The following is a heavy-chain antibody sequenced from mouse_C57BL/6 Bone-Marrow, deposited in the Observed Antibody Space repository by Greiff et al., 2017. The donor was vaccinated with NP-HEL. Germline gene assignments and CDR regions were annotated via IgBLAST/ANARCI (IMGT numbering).Heavy chain of an antibody. CDR3: ARYDYLDY. CDR2: ISYDGSN. J-gene: IGHJ2*01. Sequence: EVQLQESGPGLVKPSQSLSLTCSVTGYSITSGYYWNWIRQFPGNKLEWMGYISYDGSNNYNPSLKNRISITRDTSKNQFFLKLNSVTTEDTATYYCARYDYLDYWGQGTTLTVSS. D-gene: IGHD2-3*01. V-gene: IGHV3-6*01. CDR1: GYSITSGYY.